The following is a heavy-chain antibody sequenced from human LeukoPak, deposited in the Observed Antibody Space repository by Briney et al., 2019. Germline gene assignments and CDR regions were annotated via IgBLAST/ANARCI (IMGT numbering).Heavy chain of an antibody. CDR3: TSQLQLLTFFDY. D-gene: IGHD6-13*01. J-gene: IGHJ4*02. Sequence: PGGSLRLSCTAPGFTFGDYSMNWVRQAPGKGLEWVGFIRSKAYGGTTEYAASVKGRFTISRDDSKSIAYLQMNILKTEDTAVYYCTSQLQLLTFFDYWGQGTLVTVSS. CDR2: IRSKAYGGTT. CDR1: GFTFGDYS. V-gene: IGHV3-49*04.